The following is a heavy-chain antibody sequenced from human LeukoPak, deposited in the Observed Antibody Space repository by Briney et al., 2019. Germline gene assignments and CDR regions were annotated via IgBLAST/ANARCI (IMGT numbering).Heavy chain of an antibody. CDR2: INEDGSRP. CDR3: ARDLVAGSGSYGG. V-gene: IGHV3-74*01. Sequence: GGSLRLSCTASGFTFSSYWMHWVRQAPGKGLVWVSRINEDGSRPYYADSVKGRFSISRDNAKNTVYLQMNSLRAEDTAFYYCARDLVAGSGSYGGWGQGTLVTVSP. CDR1: GFTFSSYW. D-gene: IGHD3-10*01. J-gene: IGHJ4*02.